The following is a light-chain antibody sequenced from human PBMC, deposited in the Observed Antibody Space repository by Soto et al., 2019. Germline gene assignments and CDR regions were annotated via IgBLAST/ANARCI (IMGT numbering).Light chain of an antibody. J-gene: IGLJ3*02. Sequence: QSVLTQPASVSGSPGQSITISCTGTSSDVGGYNYVSWYQQHPGKAPKLMIYEVSNWPSGVSNRFSGSKSGNTASLTISGLQAEDEADYYCSSYTTSSTHWVFGGGTKVTVL. V-gene: IGLV2-14*01. CDR3: SSYTTSSTHWV. CDR2: EVS. CDR1: SSDVGGYNY.